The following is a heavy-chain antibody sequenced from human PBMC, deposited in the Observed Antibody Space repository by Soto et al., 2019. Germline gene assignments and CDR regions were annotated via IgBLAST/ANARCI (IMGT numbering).Heavy chain of an antibody. J-gene: IGHJ4*02. CDR1: GFTFSNYA. CDR3: ARDPQGSYCYIDY. D-gene: IGHD3-10*01. CDR2: ISKDGNSK. V-gene: IGHV3-30-3*01. Sequence: GGSLRLSCAASGFTFSNYAIHWVRQAPGKGLEWVTIISKDGNSKHYADSVKGRFTISRDNSKNTLFLQMNSLRAEDTAVYYCARDPQGSYCYIDYWGQGTPVTGS.